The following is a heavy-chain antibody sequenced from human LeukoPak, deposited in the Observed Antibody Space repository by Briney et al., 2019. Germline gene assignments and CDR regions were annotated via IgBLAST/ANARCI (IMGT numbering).Heavy chain of an antibody. CDR1: GFTFSSYS. CDR3: ARNAAANYGMDV. J-gene: IGHJ6*02. Sequence: GGSLRLSCAASGFTFSSYSMNWVRQAPGKGLEWVSSISSSSSYIYYADSVKGRFTISRDNAKNSLYLQMNSLRAEDTAVYYCARNAAANYGMDVWGQGTTVTASS. V-gene: IGHV3-21*01. CDR2: ISSSSSYI. D-gene: IGHD2-15*01.